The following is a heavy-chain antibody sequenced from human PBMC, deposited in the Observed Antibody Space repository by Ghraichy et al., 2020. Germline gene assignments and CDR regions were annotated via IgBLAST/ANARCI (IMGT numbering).Heavy chain of an antibody. V-gene: IGHV3-23*01. CDR3: AKDVRSITGTTFDY. D-gene: IGHD1-7*01. J-gene: IGHJ4*02. CDR2: ISGSGGST. Sequence: ETLSLTCAASGFTFSSYAMSWVRQAPGKGLEWVSAISGSGGSTYYADSVKGRFTISRDNSKNTLYLQMNSLRAEDTAVYYCAKDVRSITGTTFDYWGQGTLVTVSS. CDR1: GFTFSSYA.